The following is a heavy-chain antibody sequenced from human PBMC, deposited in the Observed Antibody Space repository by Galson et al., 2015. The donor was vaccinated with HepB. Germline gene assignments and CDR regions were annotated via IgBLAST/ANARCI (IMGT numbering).Heavy chain of an antibody. CDR3: ARVGGSYFYYYYGMDV. D-gene: IGHD1-26*01. Sequence: SVKVSCKASGYTFTSYGISWVRQAPGQGLEWMGWISAYNGNTNYAQKLQGRVTMTTDTSTSTAYMELRSLRSDDTAVYYCARVGGSYFYYYYGMDVWGKGTTVTVSS. J-gene: IGHJ6*04. CDR1: GYTFTSYG. V-gene: IGHV1-18*01. CDR2: ISAYNGNT.